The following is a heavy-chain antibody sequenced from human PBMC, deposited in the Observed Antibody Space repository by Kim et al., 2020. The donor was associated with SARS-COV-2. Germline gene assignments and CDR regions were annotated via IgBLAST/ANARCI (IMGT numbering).Heavy chain of an antibody. J-gene: IGHJ4*02. CDR3: ARGEWELPSDY. Sequence: KYYADSVKGRFTSSRDNSKNTLYLQMNSLRAEDTAVYYCARGEWELPSDYWGQGTLVTVSS. D-gene: IGHD1-26*01. V-gene: IGHV3-33*01. CDR2: K.